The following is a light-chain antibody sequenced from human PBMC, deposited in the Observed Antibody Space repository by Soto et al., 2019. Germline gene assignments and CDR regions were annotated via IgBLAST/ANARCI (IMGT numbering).Light chain of an antibody. CDR2: AAS. Sequence: DIQMNQSTSSVSASVGDRVTINCRASQGISSWLAWYQQKPGKAPKLLIYAASSLQSGVPSRFSGSGAGTDFTLTSSSLHREDFATYYGQQANSVPFTFGPGTKVDI. J-gene: IGKJ3*01. CDR3: QQANSVPFT. V-gene: IGKV1D-12*01. CDR1: QGISSW.